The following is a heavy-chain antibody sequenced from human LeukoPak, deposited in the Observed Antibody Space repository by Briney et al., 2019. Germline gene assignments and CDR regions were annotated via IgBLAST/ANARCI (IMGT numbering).Heavy chain of an antibody. CDR3: ARDYSSGSYPRIYFDY. CDR2: IGTAGDT. CDR1: GFTFSSYD. Sequence: GGSLRLSCAASGFTFSSYDMHWVRQATGKGLEWVSAIGTAGDTYYPGSVKGRLTISRDNSKSTLYVQMNSLRAEDTAVYYCARDYSSGSYPRIYFDYWGQGTLVTVSS. D-gene: IGHD3-10*01. J-gene: IGHJ4*02. V-gene: IGHV3-13*01.